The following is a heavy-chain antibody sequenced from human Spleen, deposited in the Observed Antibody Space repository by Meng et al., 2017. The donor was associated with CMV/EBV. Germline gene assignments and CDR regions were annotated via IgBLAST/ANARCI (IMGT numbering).Heavy chain of an antibody. CDR1: GYTFTGYH. CDR2: INPNTGDT. V-gene: IGHV1-2*02. Sequence: ASVKVSCKASGYTFTGYHIHWVRQTPGQGLQWMAWINPNTGDTNYAQRFQGRVTVTRDMSISTAYMELSRLRSDDTAVYYCAREAYCSSTSCPNEKWGQGTLVTVSS. D-gene: IGHD2-2*01. CDR3: AREAYCSSTSCPNEK. J-gene: IGHJ4*02.